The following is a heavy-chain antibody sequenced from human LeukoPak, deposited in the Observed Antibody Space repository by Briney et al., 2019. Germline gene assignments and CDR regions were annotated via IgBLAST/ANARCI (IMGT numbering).Heavy chain of an antibody. V-gene: IGHV1-69*05. CDR2: IIPIFGSA. CDR3: ARVGRSRVRLPNSYYYMDV. J-gene: IGHJ6*03. CDR1: GDIFNSYS. Sequence: SVKVSCKASGDIFNSYSISWVRQAPGQGLEWMRGIIPIFGSANYAQKFQGRVTITTDQSTSTAYMELSSMSSEDTAVYYCARVGRSRVRLPNSYYYMDVWGKGTTVTVSS. D-gene: IGHD3-10*01.